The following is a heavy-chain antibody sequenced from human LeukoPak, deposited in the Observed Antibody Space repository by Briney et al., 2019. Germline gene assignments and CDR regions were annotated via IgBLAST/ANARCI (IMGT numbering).Heavy chain of an antibody. CDR1: GFTFSRYG. D-gene: IGHD2-2*02. Sequence: GGSLTLSCAVSGFTFSRYGMHWVRQPPGKGLEWVAAISYDGSNKYYADFVKGRFTISRDNSKNTLDLQMNSLRIEDTAVHYCAKDFSGCSTSSCYSAYYGMDVWGQGTTVIVSS. CDR3: AKDFSGCSTSSCYSAYYGMDV. J-gene: IGHJ6*02. CDR2: ISYDGSNK. V-gene: IGHV3-30*18.